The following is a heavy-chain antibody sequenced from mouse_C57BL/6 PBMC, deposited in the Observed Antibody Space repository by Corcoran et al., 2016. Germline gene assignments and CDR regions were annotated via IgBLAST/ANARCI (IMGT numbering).Heavy chain of an antibody. D-gene: IGHD1-1*01. V-gene: IGHV1-26*01. CDR3: ARSPITTVSYYFDY. CDR2: INPNNGGT. CDR1: GYTFTDYY. Sequence: EVQLQQSGPELVKPGASVKISCKASGYTFTDYYMNWVKQSHGQSLEWIGDINPNNGGTSYNQKFKGKATLTVDKSSSTAYMELRSLTSEDSAVYYCARSPITTVSYYFDYWGQGTTLTVSS. J-gene: IGHJ2*01.